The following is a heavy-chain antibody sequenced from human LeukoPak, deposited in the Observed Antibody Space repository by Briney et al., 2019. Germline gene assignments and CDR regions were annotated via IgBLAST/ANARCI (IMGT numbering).Heavy chain of an antibody. Sequence: SVKVSCKASGGTFSSYTISWLRQAPGQGLEWMGRIIPILGIANYAQKFQGRVTITADKSTSTAYMELSSLRSEDTAVYYCASQASGYAVDYWGQGTLVTVSS. D-gene: IGHD3-10*01. CDR3: ASQASGYAVDY. V-gene: IGHV1-69*02. CDR1: GGTFSSYT. CDR2: IIPILGIA. J-gene: IGHJ4*02.